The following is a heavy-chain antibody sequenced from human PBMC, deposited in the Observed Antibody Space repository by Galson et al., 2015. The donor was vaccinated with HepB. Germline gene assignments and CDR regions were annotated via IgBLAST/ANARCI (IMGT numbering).Heavy chain of an antibody. Sequence: QSGAEVKKPGESLRISCKGSGYSFTSYWISWVRQMPGKGLEWMGRIDPSDSYTNYSPSFQGHVTISADKSISTAYLQWSSLKASDTAMYYCARHAIAVAGYPYNWFDPWGQGTLVTVSS. CDR2: IDPSDSYT. D-gene: IGHD6-19*01. CDR1: GYSFTSYW. CDR3: ARHAIAVAGYPYNWFDP. J-gene: IGHJ5*02. V-gene: IGHV5-10-1*01.